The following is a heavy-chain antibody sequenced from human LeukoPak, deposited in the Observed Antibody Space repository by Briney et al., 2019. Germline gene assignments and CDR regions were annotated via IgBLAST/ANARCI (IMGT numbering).Heavy chain of an antibody. Sequence: GALRLSCAASGFTVSSNYMSWVRQAPGEGLEWVSAISGSGGSTYYADSVKGRFTISRDNSKNTLYLQMNSLRAEDTAVYYCAKDWRYYYGSGSLFQDYFDYWGQGTLVTVSS. J-gene: IGHJ4*02. CDR1: GFTVSSNY. CDR2: ISGSGGST. CDR3: AKDWRYYYGSGSLFQDYFDY. D-gene: IGHD3-10*01. V-gene: IGHV3-23*01.